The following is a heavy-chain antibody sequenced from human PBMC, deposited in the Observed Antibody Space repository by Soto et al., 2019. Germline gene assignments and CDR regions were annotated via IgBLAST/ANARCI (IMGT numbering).Heavy chain of an antibody. CDR3: AKDSERTSYSSSWYITAYFDY. V-gene: IGHV3-30*18. D-gene: IGHD6-13*01. CDR1: GFTFSSYG. CDR2: ISYDGSNK. J-gene: IGHJ4*02. Sequence: GGSLRLSCAASGFTFSSYGMHWVRQAPGKGLEWVAVISYDGSNKYYADSVKGRFTISRDNSENTLYLQMNSLRAEDTAVYYCAKDSERTSYSSSWYITAYFDYWGQGTLVTVSS.